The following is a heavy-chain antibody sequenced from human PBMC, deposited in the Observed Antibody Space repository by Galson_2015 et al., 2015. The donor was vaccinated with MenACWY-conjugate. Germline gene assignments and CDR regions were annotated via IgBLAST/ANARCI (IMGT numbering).Heavy chain of an antibody. CDR3: ARHPPGGRGMDV. Sequence: QSGAEVKKPGESLKISCKGSGYSFNTYWIGWVRQLPGKGLEWMGLFSPGDSNIRYSPAFQGRVTISADKSISTAYLQWNSLQAPDTAIYYCARHPPGGRGMDVWGQGTTVTVSS. J-gene: IGHJ6*02. V-gene: IGHV5-51*01. D-gene: IGHD1-26*01. CDR1: GYSFNTYW. CDR2: FSPGDSNI.